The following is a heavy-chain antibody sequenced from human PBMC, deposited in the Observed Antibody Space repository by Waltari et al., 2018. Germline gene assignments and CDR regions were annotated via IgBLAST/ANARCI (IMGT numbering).Heavy chain of an antibody. CDR3: AREGYYDFWSGYYTGYYYYMDV. D-gene: IGHD3-3*01. CDR1: GYTFTSYG. CDR2: ISAYNGNT. J-gene: IGHJ6*03. Sequence: QVQLVQSGAEVTKPGASVKVSCKASGYTFTSYGIRWVRQAPGQGLQGMGWISAYNGNTNYAQKLQGRGTMTTDTSTSTAYMELRSLRSDDTAVYYCAREGYYDFWSGYYTGYYYYMDVWGKGTTVTISS. V-gene: IGHV1-18*01.